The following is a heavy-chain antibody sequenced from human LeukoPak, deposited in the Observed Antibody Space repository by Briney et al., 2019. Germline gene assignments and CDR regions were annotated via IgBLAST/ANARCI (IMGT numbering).Heavy chain of an antibody. Sequence: GGSLRLSCAGSGFIFSDVWMSWVPQAPRKGLEWVARIKTKAEGGTIDYAAPVKGRFIISRDDSEKRLDLQMSSLKSEDTGVYYCTTDLDYWGQGTLVTVSS. CDR2: IKTKAEGGTI. J-gene: IGHJ4*02. V-gene: IGHV3-15*01. CDR1: GFIFSDVW. CDR3: TTDLDY.